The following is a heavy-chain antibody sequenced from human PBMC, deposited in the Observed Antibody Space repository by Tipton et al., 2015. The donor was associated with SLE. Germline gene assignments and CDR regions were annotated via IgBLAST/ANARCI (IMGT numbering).Heavy chain of an antibody. CDR2: INPNSGGT. CDR1: GYTFTGYY. J-gene: IGHJ3*02. V-gene: IGHV1-2*02. Sequence: QLVQSGPEVKKPGASVKVSYKASGYTFTGYYMHWVRQAPGQGLEWMGWINPNSGGTNYAQKFQGRVTMTRDTSISTAYMELSRLRSDDTAVYYCARDRLGRAPDAFDIWGQGTMVTVSS. CDR3: ARDRLGRAPDAFDI. D-gene: IGHD3-10*01.